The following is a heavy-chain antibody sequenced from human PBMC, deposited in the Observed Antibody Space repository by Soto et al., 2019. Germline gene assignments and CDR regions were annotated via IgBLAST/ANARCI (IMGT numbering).Heavy chain of an antibody. V-gene: IGHV3-21*01. CDR1: GFTFSSYS. D-gene: IGHD6-13*01. J-gene: IGHJ5*02. CDR2: ISSSSSYI. Sequence: PGGSLRLSCAASGFTFSSYSMNWVRQAPWKGLEWVSSISSSSSYIYYTDSVKGRFTISRDNAKNSLYLQMNSLRAEDTAVYYCARDAGSWPSNWFDPRGQGTLVTVSS. CDR3: ARDAGSWPSNWFDP.